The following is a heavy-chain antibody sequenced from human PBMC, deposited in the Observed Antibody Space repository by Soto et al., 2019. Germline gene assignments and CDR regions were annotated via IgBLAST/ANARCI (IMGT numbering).Heavy chain of an antibody. CDR2: ISYDGSNK. D-gene: IGHD6-13*01. J-gene: IGHJ6*02. CDR3: AKEGGSSWYYYYYGMDV. Sequence: QVQLVESGGGVVQPGRSLRLSCAASGFTFSSYGMHWVRQAPGKGLEWVAVISYDGSNKYYADSVKGRFTISRDNSKNTLYLQMNSLRAEDTAVYYCAKEGGSSWYYYYYGMDVWGQGTTVTVSS. V-gene: IGHV3-30*18. CDR1: GFTFSSYG.